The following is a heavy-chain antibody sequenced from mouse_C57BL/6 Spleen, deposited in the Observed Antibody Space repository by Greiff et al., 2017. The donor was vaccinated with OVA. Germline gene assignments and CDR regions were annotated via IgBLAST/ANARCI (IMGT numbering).Heavy chain of an antibody. Sequence: VQLQQPGAELVKPGASVQLSCKASGYTFTSYWMQWVKQRPGQGLEWIGEIDPSDSYTNYNQKFKGKATLTVDTSSSTAYMQLSSLTSEDSAVYYCARNYYGDAMDYWGQGTSVTVSS. J-gene: IGHJ4*01. D-gene: IGHD1-1*01. CDR3: ARNYYGDAMDY. V-gene: IGHV1-50*01. CDR1: GYTFTSYW. CDR2: IDPSDSYT.